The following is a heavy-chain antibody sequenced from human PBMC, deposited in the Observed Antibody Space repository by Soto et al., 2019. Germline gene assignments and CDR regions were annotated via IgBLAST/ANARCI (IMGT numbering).Heavy chain of an antibody. J-gene: IGHJ4*02. CDR3: ARGDSEMKLAY. CDR1: GYDFTSYW. V-gene: IGHV5-51*01. CDR2: IYPGDSDT. D-gene: IGHD6-13*01. Sequence: GESLKISCKGSGYDFTSYWIAWLRQMPGKGLEWMGIIYPGDSDTRYSPSFQGQVTISADKSIFTAYLQWSSLKASDTAMYYCARGDSEMKLAYWGQGTLVTVSS.